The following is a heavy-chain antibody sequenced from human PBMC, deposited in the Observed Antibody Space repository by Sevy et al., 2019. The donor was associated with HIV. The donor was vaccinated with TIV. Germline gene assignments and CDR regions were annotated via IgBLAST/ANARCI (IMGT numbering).Heavy chain of an antibody. CDR2: ISGSGGST. CDR1: GFTFSSYA. D-gene: IGHD3-22*01. V-gene: IGHV3-23*01. CDR3: AKDFYPDYYHSSGFTSAGWFDP. J-gene: IGHJ5*02. Sequence: GGSLRLSCAASGFTFSSYAMCWVRQAPGKGLEWVSAISGSGGSTYYADSVKGRFTISRDNSKNTLYLQMNSLRAEDTAVYYCAKDFYPDYYHSSGFTSAGWFDPWGQGTLVTVSS.